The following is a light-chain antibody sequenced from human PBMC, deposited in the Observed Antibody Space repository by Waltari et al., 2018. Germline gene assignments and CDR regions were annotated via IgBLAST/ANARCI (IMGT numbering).Light chain of an antibody. CDR3: QQYYSTVT. CDR1: QSVLNRDTKKSY. CDR2: WAS. Sequence: DIVMTQSPDSLAVSLGERATITCRSSQSVLNRDTKKSYLAWYQQKSGQTPKLLIYWASTRESVVPDRFSGSGSGTDFTFTITSLQAEDVAVYYCQQYYSTVTFGGGTKVEIK. V-gene: IGKV4-1*01. J-gene: IGKJ4*01.